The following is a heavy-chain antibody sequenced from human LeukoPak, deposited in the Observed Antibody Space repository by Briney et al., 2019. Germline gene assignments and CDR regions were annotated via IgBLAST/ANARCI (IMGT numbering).Heavy chain of an antibody. CDR3: ASHIYCNSTSCYDY. D-gene: IGHD2-2*01. V-gene: IGHV4-59*08. J-gene: IGHJ4*02. CDR2: IYFSGST. Sequence: SGTLSLTCTVSGGSISSYYWTWIRQFPGKGLEWIGYIYFSGSTTYNPTLKSRVTISLDTSKNQFSLKLTSVTAADTAVYYCASHIYCNSTSCYDYWGQGTLVTVSS. CDR1: GGSISSYY.